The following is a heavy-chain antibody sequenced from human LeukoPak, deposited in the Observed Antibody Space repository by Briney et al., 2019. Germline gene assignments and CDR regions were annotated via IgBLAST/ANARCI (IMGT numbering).Heavy chain of an antibody. Sequence: GGSLRLSCAASGFTFSSYAMSWVRQAPGKGLEWVSAISGSGDSTYYADSVRGRFTISRDNSKNTLYLQMNSLRAEDTAVYYCAKAGADVVVAAKYFDYWGQGTLVTVSS. CDR2: ISGSGDST. V-gene: IGHV3-23*01. J-gene: IGHJ4*02. CDR3: AKAGADVVVAAKYFDY. D-gene: IGHD2-15*01. CDR1: GFTFSSYA.